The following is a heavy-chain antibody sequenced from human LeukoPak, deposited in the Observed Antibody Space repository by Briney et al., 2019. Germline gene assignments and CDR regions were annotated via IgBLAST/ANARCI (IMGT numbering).Heavy chain of an antibody. CDR3: ARVTAAGDY. Sequence: ASVKVSCKASGYTFTSYYMHWVRQAPGQGLEWMGIINPSGGSTSYAQKFQGRVTMTRDTSTSTAYMELRSLRSDDTAVYYCARVTAAGDYWGQGTLVTVSS. V-gene: IGHV1-46*01. CDR1: GYTFTSYY. CDR2: INPSGGST. J-gene: IGHJ4*02. D-gene: IGHD6-13*01.